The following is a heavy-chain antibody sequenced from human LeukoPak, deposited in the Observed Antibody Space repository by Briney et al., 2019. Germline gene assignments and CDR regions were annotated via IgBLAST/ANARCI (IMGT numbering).Heavy chain of an antibody. Sequence: GGSLRLSCAASGFTVSSNYMSWVRQAPGKGLEWVSVIYSGGSTYYADSVKGRFTISRDNSKNTLYLQMNSLRAEDTAVYYCAKDGVMITFGGVIIPGGYFDYWGQGTLVTVSS. J-gene: IGHJ4*02. CDR2: IYSGGST. CDR1: GFTVSSNY. CDR3: AKDGVMITFGGVIIPGGYFDY. D-gene: IGHD3-16*02. V-gene: IGHV3-66*01.